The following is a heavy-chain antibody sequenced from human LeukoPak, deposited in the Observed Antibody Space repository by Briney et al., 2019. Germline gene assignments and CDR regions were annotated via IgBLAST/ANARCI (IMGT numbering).Heavy chain of an antibody. CDR3: ARGGFVPDY. D-gene: IGHD3-10*01. Sequence: AGGSLRLSCAASGLTFSSNWMNWVRQAPGKGLEWVAKINEDGRERYYVDSVRGRFTIFRDNAKNSLSLQMNSLRVEDTAVYYCARGGFVPDYWGQGTLVTVSS. J-gene: IGHJ4*02. CDR1: GLTFSSNW. V-gene: IGHV3-7*04. CDR2: INEDGRER.